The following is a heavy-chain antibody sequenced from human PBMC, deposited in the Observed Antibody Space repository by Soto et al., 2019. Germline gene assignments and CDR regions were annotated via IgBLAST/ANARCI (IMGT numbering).Heavy chain of an antibody. CDR2: ISYDGSNK. CDR3: ARESRPSNWNPGY. Sequence: PGGSLRLSCAAAGFTFSSYAMHWVRQAPGKGLEWVAVISYDGSNKYYADSVKGRFTISRENSKNTLYLQMNSLRAEDTAVYYCARESRPSNWNPGYWGQGTLVTASS. CDR1: GFTFSSYA. V-gene: IGHV3-30-3*01. J-gene: IGHJ4*02. D-gene: IGHD1-20*01.